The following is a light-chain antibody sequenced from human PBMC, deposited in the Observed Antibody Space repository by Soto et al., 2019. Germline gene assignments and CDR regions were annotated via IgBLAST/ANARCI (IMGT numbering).Light chain of an antibody. J-gene: IGKJ1*01. V-gene: IGKV3-20*01. CDR1: QSVSSNY. Sequence: EIVLTQSPGTLSLSPGERATLSCRASQSVSSNYLAWYQQKPGQAPRLLIYDASSRATGIPDRFSGSGSGTDFTRTISRLEPEDFAVYYCQQYGSSPGTFGQGTKVEIK. CDR3: QQYGSSPGT. CDR2: DAS.